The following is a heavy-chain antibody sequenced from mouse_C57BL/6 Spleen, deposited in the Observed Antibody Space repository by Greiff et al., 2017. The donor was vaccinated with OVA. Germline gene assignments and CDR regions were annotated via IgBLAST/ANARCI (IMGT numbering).Heavy chain of an antibody. CDR3: ARKIDYLDY. J-gene: IGHJ2*01. V-gene: IGHV1-50*01. Sequence: QVQLQQPGAELVKPGASVKLSCKASGYTFTSYWMQWVKQRPGQGLEWIGEIDPSDSYTNYHQKFKGKAKLTVDTSSSTAYMQLSSLTSEDSAVYYCARKIDYLDYWGQGTTLTVSS. CDR2: IDPSDSYT. CDR1: GYTFTSYW.